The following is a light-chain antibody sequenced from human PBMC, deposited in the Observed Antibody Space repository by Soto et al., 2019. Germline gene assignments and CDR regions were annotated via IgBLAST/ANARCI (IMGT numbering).Light chain of an antibody. Sequence: DIQMTQSPSSLSASVGDRVTITCRASQSIRKDLNWYQQRPGKAPKLLMYTTSNLERGVPSRFSGSGSGTDFTLTITNLQPEDFGTYSCQQGFRRPRPFGLGTTVEVK. CDR2: TTS. CDR3: QQGFRRPRP. J-gene: IGKJ1*01. CDR1: QSIRKD. V-gene: IGKV1-39*01.